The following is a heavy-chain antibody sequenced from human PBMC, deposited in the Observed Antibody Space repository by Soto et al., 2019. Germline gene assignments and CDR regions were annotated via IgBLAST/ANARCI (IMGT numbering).Heavy chain of an antibody. D-gene: IGHD3-3*01. Sequence: EVQLVESGGGLVQPGESLRLSCAASGFSFSRSWMHWVRQIPGKGLEWVSRINYDGRAISYADSVKGRFTMSRDNAKNTVLLQMNSLRAEDTAVYYCARDGPEDWPEASGFDYWGQGTPVTVSS. CDR3: ARDGPEDWPEASGFDY. J-gene: IGHJ4*02. CDR1: GFSFSRSW. CDR2: INYDGRAI. V-gene: IGHV3-74*01.